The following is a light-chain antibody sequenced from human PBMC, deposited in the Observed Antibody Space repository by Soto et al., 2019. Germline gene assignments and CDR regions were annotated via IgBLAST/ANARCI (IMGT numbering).Light chain of an antibody. Sequence: EIVLTQAPGTLSLSPGERATLSCRASQSVSSNYLAWYQQKPGQAPRLLIYGASRGAAGIPDRCSGSGAGTDFTLTISRLEPADFALYYCQQYGRSPMFSFGGGTKLETK. CDR2: GAS. CDR3: QQYGRSPMFS. J-gene: IGKJ4*01. V-gene: IGKV3-20*01. CDR1: QSVSSNY.